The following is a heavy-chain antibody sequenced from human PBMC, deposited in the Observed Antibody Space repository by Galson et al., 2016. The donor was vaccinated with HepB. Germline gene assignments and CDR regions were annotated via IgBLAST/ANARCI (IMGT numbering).Heavy chain of an antibody. CDR3: AMARGGDLWSGLDY. CDR1: GFTFSDYG. J-gene: IGHJ4*02. V-gene: IGHV3-23*01. Sequence: SLRLSCAASGFTFSDYGINWVRQAPGKGLEWVSSISGSDGRIYHADSVKGRFTISGDKSKNTLYVHMNSLRADDTAVYYCAMARGGDLWSGLDYWGQGTLVTVSS. CDR2: ISGSDGRI. D-gene: IGHD2-21*01.